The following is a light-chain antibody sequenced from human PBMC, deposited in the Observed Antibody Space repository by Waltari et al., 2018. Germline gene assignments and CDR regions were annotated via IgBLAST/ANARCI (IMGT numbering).Light chain of an antibody. CDR3: CSYAGRGTYV. CDR2: EVI. Sequence: QSALTQPASVSGTLGQSITISCTGTTSDVGNYDLVYWYQHHPGKAPQLLICEVIKRPSGVSRRFSGSKSGNTASLTISGLQAEDEADYYCCSYAGRGTYVFGSGTKVTVL. V-gene: IGLV2-23*02. CDR1: TSDVGNYDL. J-gene: IGLJ1*01.